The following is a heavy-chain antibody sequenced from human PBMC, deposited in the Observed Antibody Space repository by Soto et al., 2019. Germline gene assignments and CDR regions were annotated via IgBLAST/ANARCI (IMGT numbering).Heavy chain of an antibody. CDR3: AREANNVDC. CDR2: ISSSGGGI. Sequence: EVQLVESGGRMVQPGESLRLSCAASGFTFSHYGMNWVRQAPGKGLEWVSYISSSGGGIHYADSAKGRCTISRDNAKNSLYLQMNSLRAEDTAVYFCAREANNVDCWGQGTLVTVSS. J-gene: IGHJ4*02. V-gene: IGHV3-48*03. CDR1: GFTFSHYG.